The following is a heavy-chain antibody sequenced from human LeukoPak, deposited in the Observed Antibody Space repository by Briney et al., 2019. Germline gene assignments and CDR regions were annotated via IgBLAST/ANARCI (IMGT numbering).Heavy chain of an antibody. Sequence: GGSLRLSCAASGFTFSSSGMHWVRQAPGKGLEWVAVISSDGSNKYYTDSVKGRFTISRDNSKNTLYLQMNSLRVEDAAVYYCARDAYGGRWYFDYWGQGTLVTVSS. V-gene: IGHV3-30*03. J-gene: IGHJ4*02. CDR2: ISSDGSNK. CDR3: ARDAYGGRWYFDY. CDR1: GFTFSSSG. D-gene: IGHD4-23*01.